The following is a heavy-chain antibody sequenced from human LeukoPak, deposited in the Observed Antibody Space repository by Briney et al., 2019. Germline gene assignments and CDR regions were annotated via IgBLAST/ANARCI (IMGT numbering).Heavy chain of an antibody. D-gene: IGHD6-19*01. V-gene: IGHV3-30*18. CDR2: ISYDGSNK. Sequence: GRSLRLSCAASGFTFSSYSMHWVRQAPGKGLEWVAVISYDGSNKYYADSVKGRFTISRDNSKNTLYLQMNSLRAEDTAVYYCAKSSKWLVLDYWGQGTLVTVSS. CDR3: AKSSKWLVLDY. CDR1: GFTFSSYS. J-gene: IGHJ4*02.